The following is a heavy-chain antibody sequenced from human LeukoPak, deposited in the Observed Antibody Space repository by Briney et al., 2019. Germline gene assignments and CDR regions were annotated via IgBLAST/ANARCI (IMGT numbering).Heavy chain of an antibody. J-gene: IGHJ4*02. V-gene: IGHV3-23*01. CDR3: AKVFGDMIVVVTGYYYY. CDR2: ISGSGGST. Sequence: GGSLRLSCAASGFTFSSDAMSWVRQAPGKGLEWVSPISGSGGSTYYADSVKGRFTISRDNSKNTLYLQMNSLRAEDTAVYYCAKVFGDMIVVVTGYYYYWGQGTLVTVSS. CDR1: GFTFSSDA. D-gene: IGHD3-22*01.